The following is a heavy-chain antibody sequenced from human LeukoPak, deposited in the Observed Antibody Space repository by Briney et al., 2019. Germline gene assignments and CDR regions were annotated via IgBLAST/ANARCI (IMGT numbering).Heavy chain of an antibody. CDR2: TYYRSKWYN. J-gene: IGHJ4*02. Sequence: SQTLSLTCAISGDSVSSNSAAWNWIRQSPSRGLEWLGRTYYRSKWYNDYAVSVKSRITINPDTSKNQFSLQLNSVTPEDTAMYYCARADLSGSYFHPHFLDYWGQGTLVTVSS. CDR3: ARADLSGSYFHPHFLDY. CDR1: GDSVSSNSAA. D-gene: IGHD1-26*01. V-gene: IGHV6-1*01.